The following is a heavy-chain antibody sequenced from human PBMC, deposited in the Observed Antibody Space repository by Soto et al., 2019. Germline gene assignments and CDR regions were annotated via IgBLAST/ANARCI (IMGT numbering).Heavy chain of an antibody. CDR3: ARESGGATATLDYYYFYMDV. V-gene: IGHV1-2*04. Sequence: QVPLVQSGAEVKRPGASVTVSCRSSGDTFNDYYIHWVRQAPGQGLEWMGWINPNGGVTKYAQKFQGWVSMTRDTSIRTVYMQLSRLRSDDTAVHYCARESGGATATLDYYYFYMDVWGTGTTVTVSS. CDR1: GDTFNDYY. CDR2: INPNGGVT. D-gene: IGHD5-12*01. J-gene: IGHJ6*03.